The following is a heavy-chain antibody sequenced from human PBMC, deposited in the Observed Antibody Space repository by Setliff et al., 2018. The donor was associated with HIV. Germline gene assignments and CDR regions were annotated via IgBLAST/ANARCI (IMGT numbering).Heavy chain of an antibody. Sequence: GESLKISCKASGYSFTGHWIGWARQMPGKGLEWMAIIYPGDSDTRYSPSFQGQVTTSTDKSISTAFLQWSSLKASDTAMYFCARHSHYDRSGYYYHKMPDDAFDIWGQGTRVTVSS. CDR3: ARHSHYDRSGYYYHKMPDDAFDI. CDR1: GYSFTGHW. V-gene: IGHV5-51*01. J-gene: IGHJ3*02. CDR2: IYPGDSDT. D-gene: IGHD3-22*01.